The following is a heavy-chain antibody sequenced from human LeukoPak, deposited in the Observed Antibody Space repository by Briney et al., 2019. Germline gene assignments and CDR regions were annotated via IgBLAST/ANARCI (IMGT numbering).Heavy chain of an antibody. D-gene: IGHD6-19*01. CDR2: INPNSGGT. CDR1: GYTFTGYY. Sequence: ASVKVSCKASGYTFTGYYMHWVRQAPGQGLEWMGWINPNSGGTNYAQKFQGRVTKTRDTSISTAYMELSRLRSDDTAVYYCARDLGSGWYSGHRYWGQGTLVTVSS. CDR3: ARDLGSGWYSGHRY. V-gene: IGHV1-2*02. J-gene: IGHJ4*02.